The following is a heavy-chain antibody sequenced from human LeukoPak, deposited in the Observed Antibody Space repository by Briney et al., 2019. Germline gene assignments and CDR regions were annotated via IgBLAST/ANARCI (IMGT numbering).Heavy chain of an antibody. Sequence: SETLSLTCTVSGGSISSYYWSWIPLPPGKGLEWIGYLSKSGNTNYSPSLKSRVTIFGDTSKNQFFLKLSSVTAADTAVYYCARARYVNSFYAFDIWGQGTLVTVSS. D-gene: IGHD3-9*01. J-gene: IGHJ3*02. CDR2: LSKSGNT. V-gene: IGHV4-59*01. CDR3: ARARYVNSFYAFDI. CDR1: GGSISSYY.